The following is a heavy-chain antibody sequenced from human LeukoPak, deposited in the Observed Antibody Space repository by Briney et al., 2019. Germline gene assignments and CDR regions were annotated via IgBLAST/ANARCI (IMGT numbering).Heavy chain of an antibody. CDR1: SGFA. CDR3: AKGHRSSSSFFDS. D-gene: IGHD6-19*01. V-gene: IGHV3-23*01. CDR2: INGRGDDT. Sequence: GGSLRLSCAAFSGFAMSWVRQAPGKGLEWVSAINGRGDDTYYPDSVKGRFTISRDNSNNTLYLQMNSLRAEDTAVYYCAKGHRSSSSFFDSWGQGILVTVSS. J-gene: IGHJ4*02.